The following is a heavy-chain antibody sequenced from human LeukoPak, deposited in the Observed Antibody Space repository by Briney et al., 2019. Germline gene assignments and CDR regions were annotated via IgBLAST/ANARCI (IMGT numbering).Heavy chain of an antibody. CDR2: INPNSGGT. CDR1: GFTFTGYY. V-gene: IGHV1-2*02. Sequence: GASVKVSCKASGFTFTGYYMHWVRQAPGQGLEWMGWINPNSGGTNYAQKFQGRVTTTRDTSISTAYMELSSLRSEDTAVYYCARGVPKGVVILWVGGMDVWGKGTTVTVSS. D-gene: IGHD3-22*01. CDR3: ARGVPKGVVILWVGGMDV. J-gene: IGHJ6*04.